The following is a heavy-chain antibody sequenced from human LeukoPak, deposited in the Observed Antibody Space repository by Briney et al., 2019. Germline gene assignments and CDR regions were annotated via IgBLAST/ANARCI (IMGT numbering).Heavy chain of an antibody. Sequence: GGSLRLSCAASGFTVSSNYMSWVRQAPGKGLEWVSVIYSGGSTYYADSVKGRFAISRDNSKNTLYLQMNSLRAEDTAVYYCARDQTDYGMDVWGQGTTVTVSS. CDR3: ARDQTDYGMDV. V-gene: IGHV3-53*01. CDR1: GFTVSSNY. CDR2: IYSGGST. J-gene: IGHJ6*02.